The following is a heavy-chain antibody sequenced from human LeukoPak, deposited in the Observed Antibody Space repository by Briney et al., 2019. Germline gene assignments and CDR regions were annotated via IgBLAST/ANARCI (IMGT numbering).Heavy chain of an antibody. V-gene: IGHV1-18*01. CDR3: ARDHEPMKYYGTSDY. D-gene: IGHD4/OR15-4a*01. Sequence: ASVKVSCKASGYTFTSYGISWVRQAPGQGLEWMGWISAYNGNTNYAQKLQGRVTMTTDTSTSTAYMELRSLRSDDTAVYYRARDHEPMKYYGTSDYWGQGTLVTVSS. CDR2: ISAYNGNT. J-gene: IGHJ4*02. CDR1: GYTFTSYG.